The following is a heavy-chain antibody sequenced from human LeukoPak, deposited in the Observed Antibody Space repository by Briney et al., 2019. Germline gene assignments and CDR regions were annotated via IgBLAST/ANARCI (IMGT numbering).Heavy chain of an antibody. CDR3: AKYDI. V-gene: IGHV3-30*02. CDR1: GFSFSNYD. CDR2: IRYDGSNK. Sequence: PGGSLRLSCAASGFSFSNYDMHWVRQAPGKGLERVAFIRYDGSNKYYGDSVKGRFTISRDNSKNTLYLQMNSLRAEDTAVYYCAKYDIWGQGTLVTVSS. J-gene: IGHJ3*02.